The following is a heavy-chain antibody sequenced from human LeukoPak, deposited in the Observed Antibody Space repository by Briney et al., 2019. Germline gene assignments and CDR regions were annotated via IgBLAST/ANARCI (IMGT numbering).Heavy chain of an antibody. J-gene: IGHJ4*02. D-gene: IGHD3-3*01. V-gene: IGHV3-74*01. CDR1: FSXNW. CDR3: AKDHYWSIDY. Sequence: FSXNWMHWVRHAPGQGLVWVSRIKGDGISTNYADSVKGRFTISRDIAKNTLYLQMNSLRAEDTGVYYCAKDHYWSIDYWGRGTLVTVSS. CDR2: IKGDGIST.